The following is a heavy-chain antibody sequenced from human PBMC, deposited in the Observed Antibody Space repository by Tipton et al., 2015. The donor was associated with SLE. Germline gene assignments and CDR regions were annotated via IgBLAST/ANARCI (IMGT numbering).Heavy chain of an antibody. CDR3: ARGTDYGDYVFDY. D-gene: IGHD4-17*01. CDR1: GYSISSGYY. V-gene: IGHV4-38-2*01. J-gene: IGHJ4*02. CDR2: IYHSGST. Sequence: TLSLTCAVSGYSISSGYYWGWIRQPPGKGLEWIGGIYHSGSTYYNPSLKSRVTISEDSSKNQFSLKLSSVTAADTAVYYCARGTDYGDYVFDYWGQGTLVTVSS.